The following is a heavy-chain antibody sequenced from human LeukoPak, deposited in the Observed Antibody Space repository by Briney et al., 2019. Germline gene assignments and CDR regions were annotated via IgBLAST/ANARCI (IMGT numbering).Heavy chain of an antibody. CDR3: ARHESAVGALFH. V-gene: IGHV4-59*08. CDR2: IYSSGST. Sequence: SETLSLTCTVSGGTISRYYWSWIRQSPGKGLEWIGYIYSSGSTNSSPSLKSRVSISVDTSKNQFCLNLRSVTAADTAMYYCARHESAVGALFHWGQGFLVTVSS. J-gene: IGHJ4*02. D-gene: IGHD1-26*01. CDR1: GGTISRYY.